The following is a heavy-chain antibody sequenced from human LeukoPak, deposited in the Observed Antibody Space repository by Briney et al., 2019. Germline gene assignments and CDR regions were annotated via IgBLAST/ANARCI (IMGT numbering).Heavy chain of an antibody. CDR3: ARQTTVTTAEAFDI. Sequence: GESLKISCKGSGYIFTSYWISWVRQMPGKGLEWMGRIDPSDSYTNYSPSFQGHVTISADKSISTAYLQWSSLKASDTAMYYCARQTTVTTAEAFDIWGQGTMVTVSS. CDR2: IDPSDSYT. J-gene: IGHJ3*02. V-gene: IGHV5-10-1*01. D-gene: IGHD4-17*01. CDR1: GYIFTSYW.